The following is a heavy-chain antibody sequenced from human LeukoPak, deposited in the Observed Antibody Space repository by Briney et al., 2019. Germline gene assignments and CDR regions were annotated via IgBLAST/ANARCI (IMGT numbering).Heavy chain of an antibody. CDR1: GYTFTSYD. D-gene: IGHD3-3*01. J-gene: IGHJ5*02. Sequence: ASVKASCKASGYTFTSYDINWVRQATGQGLEWMGWMNPNSGNTGYAQKFQGRVTMTRNTSISTAYMELSSLRSEDTAVYYCARAPTYDFWSGYYTRYHWFDPWGQGTLVTVSS. CDR3: ARAPTYDFWSGYYTRYHWFDP. V-gene: IGHV1-8*01. CDR2: MNPNSGNT.